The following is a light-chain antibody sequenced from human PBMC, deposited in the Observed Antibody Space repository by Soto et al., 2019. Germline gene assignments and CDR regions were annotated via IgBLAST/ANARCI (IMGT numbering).Light chain of an antibody. CDR1: QSVSSRY. CDR2: GAS. Sequence: EIVLTQSPGTLSLSPGERATLSCRASQSVSSRYLAWYQQKPGQAPRLFISGASTRATGIPDRFSGSGSGTDYTLSISTLETEDFAVDNCKQYGNARWTFGQGTKVDIK. CDR3: KQYGNARWT. V-gene: IGKV3-20*01. J-gene: IGKJ1*01.